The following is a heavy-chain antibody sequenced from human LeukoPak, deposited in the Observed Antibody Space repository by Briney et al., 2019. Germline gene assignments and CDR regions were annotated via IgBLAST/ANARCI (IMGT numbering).Heavy chain of an antibody. CDR3: ARDPDYYDSSGYPGP. J-gene: IGHJ5*02. Sequence: KPSETLSLTCGVYGGSLSFYYWSWIRQSPGKGLEWIAEISQNGDSNYNPSLKSRVTISLDTSKNQLSLKLNSVTAADTAVYYCARDPDYYDSSGYPGPWGQGTLVTVSS. CDR2: ISQNGDS. CDR1: GGSLSFYY. V-gene: IGHV4-34*01. D-gene: IGHD3-22*01.